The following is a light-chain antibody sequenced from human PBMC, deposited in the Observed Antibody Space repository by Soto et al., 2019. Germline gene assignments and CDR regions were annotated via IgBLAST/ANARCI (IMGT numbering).Light chain of an antibody. Sequence: EIVLTQSPDILSLSPGERATLSCRASQPVGGNYLAWFQQKPGQSPRLLIYRASTRATGVPGRFSGSGSGTDFTLTISSLEPEDFAVYYCLHYVDSPLAFGHGTNVEI. CDR3: LHYVDSPLA. V-gene: IGKV3-20*01. CDR2: RAS. CDR1: QPVGGNY. J-gene: IGKJ1*01.